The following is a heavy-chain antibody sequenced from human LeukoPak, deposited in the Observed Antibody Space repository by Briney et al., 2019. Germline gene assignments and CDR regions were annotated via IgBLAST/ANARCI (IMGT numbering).Heavy chain of an antibody. Sequence: GGSLRLSCRASGFVFSDYTMNWVRQAPGRGLEWISYISRSSGTIYYADSVKGRFTISRDNGKNSLYLQMNSLRAEDTAVYYCARDMASYDILTGYYYYYGMDVWGQGTTVTVSS. CDR1: GFVFSDYT. D-gene: IGHD3-9*01. CDR3: ARDMASYDILTGYYYYYGMDV. V-gene: IGHV3-48*01. CDR2: ISRSSGTI. J-gene: IGHJ6*02.